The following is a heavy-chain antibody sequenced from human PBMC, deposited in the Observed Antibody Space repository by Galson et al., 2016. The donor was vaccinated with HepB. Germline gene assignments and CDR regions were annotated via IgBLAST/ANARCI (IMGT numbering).Heavy chain of an antibody. CDR1: GDSISSSSYY. D-gene: IGHD3-16*01. J-gene: IGHJ3*02. CDR2: INHSGST. V-gene: IGHV4-39*07. Sequence: SETLSLTCDVSGDSISSSSYYWGWIRQPPGKGLEWIGEINHSGSTHYNPSLKSRVTISVDTSKNQFSLKLSSVTAAVTAVYYCAKVKHFDYVWGSSYDAFDIWSQGTMVTVSS. CDR3: AKVKHFDYVWGSSYDAFDI.